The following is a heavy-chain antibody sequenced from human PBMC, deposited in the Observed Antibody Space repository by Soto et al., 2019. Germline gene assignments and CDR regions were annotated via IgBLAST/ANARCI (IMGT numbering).Heavy chain of an antibody. Sequence: LRLSCAASGFTFSSYWMSWVRQAPGKGLEWVANIKQDGSEKYYVDSVKGRFTISRDNAKNSLYLQMNSLRAEDTAVYYCARDRYVGDGYNYSFYYYGMDVWGQGTTVTVSS. J-gene: IGHJ6*02. D-gene: IGHD5-12*01. V-gene: IGHV3-7*03. CDR3: ARDRYVGDGYNYSFYYYGMDV. CDR1: GFTFSSYW. CDR2: IKQDGSEK.